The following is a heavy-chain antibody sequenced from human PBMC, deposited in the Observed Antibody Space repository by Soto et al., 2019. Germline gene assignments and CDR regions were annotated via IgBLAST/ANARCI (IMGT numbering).Heavy chain of an antibody. CDR1: EFTFRIFA. CDR3: ARGDREDIEEVVGVRPGEYSMDV. V-gene: IGHV3-30-3*01. J-gene: IGHJ6*02. D-gene: IGHD1-26*01. CDR2: ISYDGSRK. Sequence: QVHLVESGGGVVQPGSSLRLSCAASEFTFRIFAMHWLRQSPGKGLEWGAVISYDGSRKADSVKGRFTVSRDNSWNTLYLRMNSLRAEDTAIYYCARGDREDIEEVVGVRPGEYSMDVWGQGTTVTVSS.